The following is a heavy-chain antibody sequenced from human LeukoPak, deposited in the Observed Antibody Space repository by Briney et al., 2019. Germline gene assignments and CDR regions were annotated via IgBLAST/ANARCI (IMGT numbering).Heavy chain of an antibody. CDR1: GFTFSSYG. CDR3: ARDSRWVFDY. CDR2: ITSSGSPI. Sequence: GGSLRLSCAASGFTFSSYGMDWVRRAPGKGLEWVSFITSSGSPIYYADSVKGRFTISRDNAKNSLYLQMNSLRAEDTAVYYCARDSRWVFDYSGQGTLVTVSS. D-gene: IGHD4-23*01. J-gene: IGHJ4*02. V-gene: IGHV3-48*03.